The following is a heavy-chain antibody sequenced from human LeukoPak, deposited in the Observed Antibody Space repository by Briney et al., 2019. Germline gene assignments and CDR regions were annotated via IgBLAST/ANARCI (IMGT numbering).Heavy chain of an antibody. Sequence: SQTLSLTCTVSDGSISSGSYYWTWIRQPAGKGLEWIGRIYTRGGTTYNPSLKSRVTISIDTSKNQFSLKLSSVTAADTAVYYCARDLGAARRSNGYWGQGTLVTVSS. J-gene: IGHJ4*02. D-gene: IGHD6-6*01. V-gene: IGHV4-61*02. CDR1: DGSISSGSYY. CDR3: ARDLGAARRSNGY. CDR2: IYTRGGT.